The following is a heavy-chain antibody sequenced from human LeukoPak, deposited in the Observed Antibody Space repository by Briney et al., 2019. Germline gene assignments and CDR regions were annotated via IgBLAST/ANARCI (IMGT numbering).Heavy chain of an antibody. V-gene: IGHV1-69*06. Sequence: SVKVSCKASGGTFSSYAISWVRQAPGQGLEWTGGIVPIFGTANYAQKFQGRVTITADKSTSTAYMELSSLRSEDTAVYYCASITMIVSRAFDIWGQGTMVTVSS. CDR3: ASITMIVSRAFDI. CDR2: IVPIFGTA. D-gene: IGHD3-22*01. CDR1: GGTFSSYA. J-gene: IGHJ3*02.